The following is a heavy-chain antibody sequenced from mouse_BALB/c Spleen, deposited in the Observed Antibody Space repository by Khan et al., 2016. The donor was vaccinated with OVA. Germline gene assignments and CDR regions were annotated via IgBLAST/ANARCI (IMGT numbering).Heavy chain of an antibody. V-gene: IGHV3-2*02. J-gene: IGHJ4*01. CDR3: ASERGRYYAMDY. CDR2: ISNSGST. Sequence: EVQLVESGPGLVKPSQSLSLTCTVTGYSITSDYAWHWIRQFPGNKLVWMCYISNSGSTSYNPSLKSRISITRDTSKNQCFLQVKSVTTEDTATYYCASERGRYYAMDYWGQGTSVTVSS. CDR1: GYSITSDYA. D-gene: IGHD4-1*01.